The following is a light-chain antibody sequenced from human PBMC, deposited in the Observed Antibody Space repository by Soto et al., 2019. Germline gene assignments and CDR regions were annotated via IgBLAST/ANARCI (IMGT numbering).Light chain of an antibody. CDR2: AAS. CDR1: RSVDRSY. V-gene: IGKV3-20*01. J-gene: IGKJ1*01. Sequence: ENVLTQSPGTLSLFPGERATLSCRASRSVDRSYLAWYQQKPGQAPRLLIYAASSRATGIPDRFSGSASGTDFTLTISRLEPEDFPVYYCQQYGSSRTFDQGTRVEIK. CDR3: QQYGSSRT.